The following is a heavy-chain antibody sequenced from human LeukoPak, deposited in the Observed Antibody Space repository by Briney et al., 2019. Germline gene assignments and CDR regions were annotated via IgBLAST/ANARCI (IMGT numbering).Heavy chain of an antibody. CDR1: GGTFSSYA. D-gene: IGHD3-3*01. CDR3: ARGNYDFWSGPSYYMDV. V-gene: IGHV1-69*06. J-gene: IGHJ6*03. Sequence: PVKVSCKASGGTFSSYAISWVRQAPGQGLEWMGGIIPIFGTANYAQKFQGRVTITADKSTSTAYMELSSLRSEDTAVYYCARGNYDFWSGPSYYMDVWGKGTTVTVSS. CDR2: IIPIFGTA.